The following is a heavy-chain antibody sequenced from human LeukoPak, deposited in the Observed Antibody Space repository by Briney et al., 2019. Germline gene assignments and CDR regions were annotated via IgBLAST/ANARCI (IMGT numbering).Heavy chain of an antibody. CDR3: ASSPWYSSSWYGNWFDP. V-gene: IGHV4-31*03. CDR1: GGSISSGGYY. CDR2: IYYSGST. D-gene: IGHD6-13*01. Sequence: PSETLSLTCTVSGGSISSGGYYWSWIRQHPGKGLEWIGYIYYSGSTYYNPSLKSRVTISVDTSKNQFSLKLSSVTAADTAVYYCASSPWYSSSWYGNWFDPWGQGTLVTVSS. J-gene: IGHJ5*02.